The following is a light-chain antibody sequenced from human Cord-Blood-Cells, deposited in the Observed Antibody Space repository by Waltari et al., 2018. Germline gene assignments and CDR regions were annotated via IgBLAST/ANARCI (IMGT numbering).Light chain of an antibody. CDR3: QQANSFPLT. CDR2: AAS. J-gene: IGKJ3*01. Sequence: DIQMTQSPSSVSASVGDRVTITCRASQGISSWLAWYPQKPGKAPKLLIYAASILQSGVPSRFSGSGSGTDFTLTIGSLQPEDFATYYCQQANSFPLTFGPGTKVDIK. CDR1: QGISSW. V-gene: IGKV1D-12*01.